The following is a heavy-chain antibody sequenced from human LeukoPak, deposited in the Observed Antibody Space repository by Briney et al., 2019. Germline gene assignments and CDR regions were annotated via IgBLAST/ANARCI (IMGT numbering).Heavy chain of an antibody. CDR2: ISSSSSYI. V-gene: IGHV3-21*01. Sequence: GGSLRLSYAASGFTFSSYSMNWVRQAPGKGLEWVSSISSSSSYIYYADSVKGRFTISRDNAKNSLYLQMNSLRAEDTAVYYCARVPKGYYGSGDRPYYFDYWGQGTLVTVSS. J-gene: IGHJ4*02. CDR3: ARVPKGYYGSGDRPYYFDY. CDR1: GFTFSSYS. D-gene: IGHD3-10*01.